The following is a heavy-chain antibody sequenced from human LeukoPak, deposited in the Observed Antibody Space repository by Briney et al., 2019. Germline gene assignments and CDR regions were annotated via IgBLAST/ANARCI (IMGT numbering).Heavy chain of an antibody. CDR3: AKGGVSGSYYGVDY. D-gene: IGHD3-10*01. CDR2: ISWNSGSI. CDR1: GFTFDDYA. J-gene: IGHJ4*02. Sequence: GGSLRLSCAASGFTFDDYAMHWVRHAPGKGLEWVSGISWNSGSIGYADSVKGRFTISRDNAKNSLYLQMNSLRAEDTALYYCAKGGVSGSYYGVDYWGQGTLVTVSS. V-gene: IGHV3-9*01.